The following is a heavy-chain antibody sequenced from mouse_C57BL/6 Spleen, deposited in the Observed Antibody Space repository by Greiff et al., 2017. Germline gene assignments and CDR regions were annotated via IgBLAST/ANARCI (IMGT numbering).Heavy chain of an antibody. CDR1: GYAFSSSW. J-gene: IGHJ2*01. Sequence: VQLQQSGPELVKPGASVKISCKASGYAFSSSWMHWVKQRPGKGLEWIGRIYPGDGDTNYNGKFKGKATMTADKSSSTAYMQLSSLTSEDSSVYFCARSIDGYYFDYWGQGTTLTVSS. V-gene: IGHV1-82*01. D-gene: IGHD2-3*01. CDR2: IYPGDGDT. CDR3: ARSIDGYYFDY.